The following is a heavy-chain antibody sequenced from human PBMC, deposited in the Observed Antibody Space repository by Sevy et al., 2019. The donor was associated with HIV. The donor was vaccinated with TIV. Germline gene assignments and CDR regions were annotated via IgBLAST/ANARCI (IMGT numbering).Heavy chain of an antibody. CDR3: AKDNRPATMSNSSYYYYYGMDV. D-gene: IGHD6-6*01. CDR1: GFSFGDYA. V-gene: IGHV3-9*01. Sequence: GGSLRLSCAASGFSFGDYAMHGVRQAPGKGLEWVSGISWNSVSLDYADSVKGRFTISRDNAKNSLFLQMNRLRSEDTALYYCAKDNRPATMSNSSYYYYYGMDVWGQGTTVTVSS. J-gene: IGHJ6*02. CDR2: ISWNSVSL.